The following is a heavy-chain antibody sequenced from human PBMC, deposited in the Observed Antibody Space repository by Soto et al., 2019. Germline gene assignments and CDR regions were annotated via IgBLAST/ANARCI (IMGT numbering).Heavy chain of an antibody. J-gene: IGHJ4*02. CDR2: ITSTGATA. D-gene: IGHD1-26*01. CDR1: GFTFSSYA. Sequence: CVASGFTFSSYAMHLVLQAPGKGPEYVSAITSTGATAYYANSVQGRFIISRDNSKNTLYLQMGSLRPEDTAVYYCARGFLLIPRTELNNLDYWGQGTLVTVSS. V-gene: IGHV3-64*01. CDR3: ARGFLLIPRTELNNLDY.